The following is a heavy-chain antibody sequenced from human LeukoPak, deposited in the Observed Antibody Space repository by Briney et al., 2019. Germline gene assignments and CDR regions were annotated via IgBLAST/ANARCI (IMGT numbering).Heavy chain of an antibody. CDR2: IYYSGST. Sequence: SETLSLTCTVSGGSISSGDYYWSWIRQPPGKGLEWIGYIYYSGSTYYNPSLKSRVTISVDTSKNQFSLKLSSVTAADTAVYYCAKDQRRVRGVMSPIPNWFDPWGQGTLVTVSS. V-gene: IGHV4-30-4*01. CDR1: GGSISSGDYY. D-gene: IGHD3-10*01. J-gene: IGHJ5*02. CDR3: AKDQRRVRGVMSPIPNWFDP.